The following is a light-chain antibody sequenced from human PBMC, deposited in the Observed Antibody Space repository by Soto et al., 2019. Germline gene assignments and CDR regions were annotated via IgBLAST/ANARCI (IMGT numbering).Light chain of an antibody. V-gene: IGLV2-14*01. J-gene: IGLJ1*01. Sequence: QSVLTQPASVSGSPGQSITISCAGTSGDVGGYKYVSWYQQNPGKAPKLIIYEVSSRPSGVSNRFSGSKSGNTASLTISGLQAEDEADYYCSSYTSASTLYVFXSGTKVTVL. CDR3: SSYTSASTLYV. CDR2: EVS. CDR1: SGDVGGYKY.